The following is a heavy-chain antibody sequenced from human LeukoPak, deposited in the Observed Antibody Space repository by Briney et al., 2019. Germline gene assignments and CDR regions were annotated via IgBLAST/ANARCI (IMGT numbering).Heavy chain of an antibody. J-gene: IGHJ3*02. CDR2: IYHSGST. Sequence: PSETLSLTCTVSGYSISSGYYWGWIRQPPGKGLEWIGSIYHSGSTYYNPSLKSRVTISVDTSKNQFSLKLSSVTAADTAVYYCARDESTGFGDGDAFDIWGQGTMVTVSS. V-gene: IGHV4-38-2*02. D-gene: IGHD3-10*01. CDR1: GYSISSGYY. CDR3: ARDESTGFGDGDAFDI.